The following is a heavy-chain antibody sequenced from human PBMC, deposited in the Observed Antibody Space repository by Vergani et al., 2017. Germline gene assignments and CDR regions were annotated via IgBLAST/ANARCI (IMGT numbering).Heavy chain of an antibody. V-gene: IGHV3-15*01. CDR1: GFTFSNAW. J-gene: IGHJ4*02. Sequence: EVQLVESGGGLVKPGGSLRLSCAASGFTFSNAWMSWVRQAPGKGLEWVGRIKSKTDGGTTDYAAPVKGRFTISRDDSKNTLYLQMNSLKTEDTAVYYCTTDAWDYGDQGRDYWGQGTLVTVSS. CDR3: TTDAWDYGDQGRDY. CDR2: IKSKTDGGTT. D-gene: IGHD4-17*01.